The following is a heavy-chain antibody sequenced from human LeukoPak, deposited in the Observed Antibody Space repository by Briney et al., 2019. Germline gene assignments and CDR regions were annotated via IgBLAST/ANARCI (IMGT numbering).Heavy chain of an antibody. J-gene: IGHJ4*02. D-gene: IGHD3-22*01. V-gene: IGHV5-51*01. CDR2: IYPGDSDT. CDR1: GYSFANYW. Sequence: GESLKISCEGSGYSFANYWIGWVRQMPGKGMEWMGIIYPGDSDTRYSPSFQGQVSVSVDKSISTAYLLWSSLEASGTAMYYCAVSISGYYSGFDYWGQGTLVTVSS. CDR3: AVSISGYYSGFDY.